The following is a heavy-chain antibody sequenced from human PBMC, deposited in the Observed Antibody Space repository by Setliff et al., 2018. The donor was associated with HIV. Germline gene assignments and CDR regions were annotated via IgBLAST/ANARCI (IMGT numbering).Heavy chain of an antibody. CDR3: ARFRGVHSSSLLDS. Sequence: PSETLSLTCTVSGDSISSSGYWWGWIRQPPGKGLEWIGIGSYSGSTYYNPSLKSRVTISVDTSNNQLFLKVSSVTAADTAVYYCARFRGVHSSSLLDSWGQGTLVTVSS. CDR1: GDSISSSGYW. CDR2: GSYSGST. J-gene: IGHJ4*02. D-gene: IGHD6-6*01. V-gene: IGHV4-39*01.